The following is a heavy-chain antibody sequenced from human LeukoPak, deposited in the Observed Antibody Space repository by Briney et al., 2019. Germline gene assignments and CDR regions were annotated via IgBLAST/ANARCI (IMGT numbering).Heavy chain of an antibody. D-gene: IGHD4-23*01. CDR3: ASYERWPGAFDI. Sequence: GASVKVSCKASGGTFSSYAISWVRQAPGQGLEWMGRIIPILGIANYAQKFQGRVTITADKSTSTAYMELSSLRSEDTAVYYCASYERWPGAFDIWGQGTMVTVSS. CDR2: IIPILGIA. CDR1: GGTFSSYA. J-gene: IGHJ3*02. V-gene: IGHV1-69*04.